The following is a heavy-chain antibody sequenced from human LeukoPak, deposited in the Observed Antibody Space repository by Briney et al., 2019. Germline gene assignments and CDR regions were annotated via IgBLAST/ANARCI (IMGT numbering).Heavy chain of an antibody. CDR3: AKDMELVGTSLAGDSLET. D-gene: IGHD2-15*01. J-gene: IGHJ3*02. CDR1: GYTFTAYY. CDR2: INPSNGVT. Sequence: GASVTVSYKASGYTFTAYYIHWVRQAPGQGLEWMGWINPSNGVTGVVQKLQDTVSLTRDTSISTAYMELSSLKFDDTAIYYCAKDMELVGTSLAGDSLETWGQGTVVTVSS. V-gene: IGHV1-2*02.